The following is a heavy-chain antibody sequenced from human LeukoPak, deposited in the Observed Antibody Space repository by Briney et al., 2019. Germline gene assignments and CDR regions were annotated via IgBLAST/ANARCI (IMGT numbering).Heavy chain of an antibody. V-gene: IGHV1-18*04. CDR2: ISAYNGNT. CDR3: AIQPFSSSWPGFAY. D-gene: IGHD6-13*01. CDR1: GYTFTSYG. J-gene: IGHJ4*02. Sequence: ASVKVSCKASGYTFTSYGISWVRQAPGQGREWMGGISAYNGNTNYAQKLQGRVTMTTDTSTSTAYMELRSLRSDDPAVYYCAIQPFSSSWPGFAYWGQGTLVTVSS.